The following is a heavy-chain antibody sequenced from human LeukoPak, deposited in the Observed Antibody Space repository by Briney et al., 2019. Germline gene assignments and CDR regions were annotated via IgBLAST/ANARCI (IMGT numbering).Heavy chain of an antibody. Sequence: GGSLRLSCAASGFTFSSYSMNWVRQAPGKGLEWVSSISSSSSYIYYADSVKGRFTISRDNAKNSLYLQMNSLRAEDTAAYYCARLGDFWSGYYSWGQGTLVTVSS. D-gene: IGHD3-3*01. V-gene: IGHV3-21*01. CDR2: ISSSSSYI. CDR1: GFTFSSYS. J-gene: IGHJ4*02. CDR3: ARLGDFWSGYYS.